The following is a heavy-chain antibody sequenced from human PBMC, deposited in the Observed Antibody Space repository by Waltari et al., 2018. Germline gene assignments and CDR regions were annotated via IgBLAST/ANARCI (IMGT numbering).Heavy chain of an antibody. CDR3: ARDRRGYFDY. CDR1: GFTFSAYN. Sequence: EVQLVEPGGGLVKPGGSLRLSCDASGFTFSAYNMTLFRLAPGKGLEWVSSISGDSRFIYYADSVNGRFTISSDDAKDSLVLQMNSLRVEDTAIYYCARDRRGYFDYWGQGTLVTVSS. CDR2: ISGDSRFI. D-gene: IGHD3-16*01. J-gene: IGHJ4*02. V-gene: IGHV3-21*01.